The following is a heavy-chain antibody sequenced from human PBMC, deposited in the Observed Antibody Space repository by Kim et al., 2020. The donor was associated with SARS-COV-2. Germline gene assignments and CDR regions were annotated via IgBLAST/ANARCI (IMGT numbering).Heavy chain of an antibody. D-gene: IGHD1-26*01. CDR2: ISDSSTYV. V-gene: IGHV3-21*01. Sequence: GGSLRLSCAASGFTFSRHGMNWVRQAPGKCLEWVSFISDSSTYVYYADSVRGRFIVSRDDAKNSLYLQMYSLRAEDTAVYYCARDSGIVGASGDLDQWGQGTPVTVSS. J-gene: IGHJ4*02. CDR3: ARDSGIVGASGDLDQ. CDR1: GFTFSRHG.